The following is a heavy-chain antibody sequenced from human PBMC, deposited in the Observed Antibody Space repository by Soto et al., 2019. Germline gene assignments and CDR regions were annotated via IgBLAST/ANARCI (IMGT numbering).Heavy chain of an antibody. CDR2: IYYSGST. J-gene: IGHJ6*02. Sequence: SETLSLTCTVSGGSISSGNYYWSWIRQHPGNGLEWIGYIYYSGSTYYNPSLKSRVTISVDTSKNQFSLKLSSVTAADTAVYYCASHTRVVVAPLDVWGQGTTVTVSS. CDR3: ASHTRVVVAPLDV. CDR1: GGSISSGNYY. D-gene: IGHD2-15*01. V-gene: IGHV4-30-4*01.